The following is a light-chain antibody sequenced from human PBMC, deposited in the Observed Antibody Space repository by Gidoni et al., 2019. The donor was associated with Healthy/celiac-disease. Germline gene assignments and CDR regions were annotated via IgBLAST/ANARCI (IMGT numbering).Light chain of an antibody. J-gene: IGKJ2*03. CDR2: AAY. CDR3: QQSDSTPYS. CDR1: QSISSY. Sequence: DIQMTQSPSSLSASVADRVTLTCRSSQSISSYLNWYQQKPGKAPKLLIYAAYSLQSGVPSRFSVSGSGTDFTLTISSLQPEDFATYYCQQSDSTPYSFGQGTKLEIK. V-gene: IGKV1-39*01.